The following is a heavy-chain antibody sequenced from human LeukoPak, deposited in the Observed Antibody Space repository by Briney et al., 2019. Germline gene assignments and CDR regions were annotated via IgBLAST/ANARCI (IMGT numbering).Heavy chain of an antibody. V-gene: IGHV3-74*01. Sequence: GGSLRLSCAASGFTFWNYWMHWVRKAPGKGLEWVSRISPDGTTTAFADSVEGRFAISRDNAKNTVTLQMTSLRAEDTAMYYCARDNSPGWFGPWGQGTLVTVSA. CDR2: ISPDGTTT. CDR3: ARDNSPGWFGP. J-gene: IGHJ5*02. CDR1: GFTFWNYW. D-gene: IGHD4-11*01.